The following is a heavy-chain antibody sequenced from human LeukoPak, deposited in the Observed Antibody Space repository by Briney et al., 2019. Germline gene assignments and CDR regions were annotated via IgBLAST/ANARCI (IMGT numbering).Heavy chain of an antibody. J-gene: IGHJ6*03. V-gene: IGHV4-39*07. CDR1: GGSISSSSYY. CDR3: ARGYCSGGSCYSSYYYSYMDV. Sequence: SEPLSLTCTVSGGSISSSSYYWGWIRQPPGKGLEWIGSINYSGSTYYNPSLKSRVTISVDRSKNQFSLKLSSVTAADTAVYYCARGYCSGGSCYSSYYYSYMDVWGKGTTVTVSS. D-gene: IGHD2-15*01. CDR2: INYSGST.